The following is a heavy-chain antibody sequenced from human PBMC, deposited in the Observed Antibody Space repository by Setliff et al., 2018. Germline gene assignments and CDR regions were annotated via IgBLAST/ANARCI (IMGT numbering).Heavy chain of an antibody. CDR2: IYPGDSDT. V-gene: IGHV5-51*01. J-gene: IGHJ3*02. D-gene: IGHD6-13*01. CDR3: VRQSYTSRWYVRDGFDI. CDR1: GYSFINYW. Sequence: PGESLKISCKGSGYSFINYWIGWVRQMPGKGLEWMGIIYPGDSDTTYSPSFQGQVTISADRSISTAYLQWSSLKASDTAMYYCVRQSYTSRWYVRDGFDIWGQGTMVTVS.